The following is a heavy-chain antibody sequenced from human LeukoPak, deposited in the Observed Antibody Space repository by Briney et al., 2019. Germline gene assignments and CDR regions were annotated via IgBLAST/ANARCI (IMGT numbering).Heavy chain of an antibody. D-gene: IGHD1-26*01. V-gene: IGHV4-59*12. J-gene: IGHJ4*02. CDR1: GGSISSYY. CDR3: ARAGRGGFDFDY. Sequence: SETLPLTCTVSGGSISSYYWSWIRQPPGKGLEWIGHIHYTGSTNYNPSLKSRVTISLDTSKNLFSLHLSSVTAADTAVYSCARAGRGGFDFDYWGQGAL. CDR2: IHYTGST.